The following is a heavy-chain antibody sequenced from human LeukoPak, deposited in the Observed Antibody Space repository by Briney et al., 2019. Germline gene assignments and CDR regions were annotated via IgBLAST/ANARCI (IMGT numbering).Heavy chain of an antibody. CDR1: GFTFSSYW. CDR3: ARAPYGDYSDY. CDR2: INSDGSST. Sequence: GGSLRLSCAASGFTFSSYWMHWVRQAPGKGLVWVSRINSDGSSTGYADSVKGRFTISRDNAKNTLYLQMNSLRAEDTAVYYCARAPYGDYSDYWGQGTLVTVSS. V-gene: IGHV3-74*01. D-gene: IGHD4-17*01. J-gene: IGHJ4*02.